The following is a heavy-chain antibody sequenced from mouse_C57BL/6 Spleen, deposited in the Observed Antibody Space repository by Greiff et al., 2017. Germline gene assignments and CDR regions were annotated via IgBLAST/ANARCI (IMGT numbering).Heavy chain of an antibody. D-gene: IGHD5-2*01. CDR1: GYTFTSYW. V-gene: IGHV1-50*01. CDR2: IDPSDSST. J-gene: IGHJ3*01. CDR3: ARVGSREYWVAY. Sequence: QVQLQQPGAELVKPGASVTLSCKASGYTFTSYWMQWVKQRPGQGLEWIGEIDPSDSSTNYNQKFKGKATLTVDTSSSNAYMQISSLTSEDSAVYYCARVGSREYWVAYWGQGTLVTFSA.